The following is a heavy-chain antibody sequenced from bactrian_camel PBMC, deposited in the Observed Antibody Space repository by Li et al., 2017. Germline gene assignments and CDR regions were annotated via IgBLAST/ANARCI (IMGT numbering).Heavy chain of an antibody. Sequence: DVQLVESGGDSVQPGGSLRLSCVASGFPFSANHMSWVRQPPGKKLEWVSAISASGGTTIYADSVKGRFTISRDNAKSTAYLQLDNLKSEDTAMYYCAAEIVWLGAPLECRMAPVDFGWWGQGTQVTVSS. CDR3: AAEIVWLGAPLECRMAPVDFGW. CDR2: ISASGGTT. J-gene: IGHJ6*01. CDR1: GFPFSANH. D-gene: IGHD7*01. V-gene: IGHV3S40*01.